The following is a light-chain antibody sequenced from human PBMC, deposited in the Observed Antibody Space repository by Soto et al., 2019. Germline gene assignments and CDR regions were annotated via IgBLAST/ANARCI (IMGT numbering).Light chain of an antibody. V-gene: IGKV3-20*01. CDR3: QLYGSSPKT. Sequence: EIVLTQSPGTLSLSPGERAPLPCRATQTISSNYLAWYRQKPGQAPKLLIHGASTRATGIPDRFSGSGSGTDFTLTISRLEPEDFAVYYCQLYGSSPKTFGQGTKVDI. J-gene: IGKJ1*01. CDR2: GAS. CDR1: QTISSNY.